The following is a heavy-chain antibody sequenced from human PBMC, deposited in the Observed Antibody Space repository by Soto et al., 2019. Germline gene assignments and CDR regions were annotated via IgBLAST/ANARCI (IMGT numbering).Heavy chain of an antibody. D-gene: IGHD3-22*01. Sequence: PGGSLRLSCAASGFTFSSYSMNWVCQAPGKGLEWVSYISSSSSTIYYADSVKGRFTISRDNAKNSLYLQMNSLRDEDTAVYYCAREDYYDSNWFDPWGQGTLVTVSS. CDR3: AREDYYDSNWFDP. CDR2: ISSSSSTI. CDR1: GFTFSSYS. V-gene: IGHV3-48*02. J-gene: IGHJ5*02.